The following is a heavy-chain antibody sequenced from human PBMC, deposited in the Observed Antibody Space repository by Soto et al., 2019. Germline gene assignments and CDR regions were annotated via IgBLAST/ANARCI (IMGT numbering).Heavy chain of an antibody. CDR3: ARVERGTATTVVDAFDI. D-gene: IGHD1-1*01. CDR2: MSHSGGT. CDR1: GGSVNSGNYY. V-gene: IGHV4-34*01. J-gene: IGHJ3*02. Sequence: QVQLQQWGAGLLKPSETLSLTCAVYGGSVNSGNYYWSWIRQPPGKGLEWIGEMSHSGGTHFNPSRRGRVTISEDTSKNQFPMKLSSVTAADTALYYCARVERGTATTVVDAFDIWGPGTLVTVSS.